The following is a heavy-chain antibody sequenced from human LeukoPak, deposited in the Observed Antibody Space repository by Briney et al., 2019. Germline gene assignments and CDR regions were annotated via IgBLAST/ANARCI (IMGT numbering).Heavy chain of an antibody. D-gene: IGHD3-16*01. CDR3: ARNIMITFGRGDAFDI. CDR1: GGTFSSYA. Sequence: ASVKVSCKASGGTFSSYAISWVRQAPGQGLEWMGGIIPIFGTANYAQKFQGRVTITTDESTSTAYMELSSLRSEDTAVYYCARNIMITFGRGDAFDIWGQGTMVTVSS. V-gene: IGHV1-69*05. CDR2: IIPIFGTA. J-gene: IGHJ3*02.